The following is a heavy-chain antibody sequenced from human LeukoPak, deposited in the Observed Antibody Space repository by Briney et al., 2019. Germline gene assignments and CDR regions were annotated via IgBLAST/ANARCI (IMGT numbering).Heavy chain of an antibody. V-gene: IGHV1-46*01. CDR1: GYPFPSYY. CDR3: ARASLLEVPDYYGMDV. CDR2: INPSGGST. Sequence: ASVEVSCQASGYPFPSYYMHWVRPAPGQGLEWMGIINPSGGSTSYAQKFQGRVTMTRDTSTSTVYMELSSLRSEDTAVYYCARASLLEVPDYYGMDVWGQGTTVTVSS. D-gene: IGHD2-15*01. J-gene: IGHJ6*02.